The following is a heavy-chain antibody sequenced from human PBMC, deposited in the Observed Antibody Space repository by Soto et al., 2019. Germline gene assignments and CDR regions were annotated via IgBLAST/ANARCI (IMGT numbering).Heavy chain of an antibody. J-gene: IGHJ4*02. CDR3: ARWQDYSDSNGYYADY. CDR1: GYSFISYW. D-gene: IGHD3-22*01. Sequence: EVQLVQSGAEVKKPGESLKISCKASGYSFISYWIGWLRQMPGKGLEWMGITYPSDSDATYSPSFQGQVTISVDKSITTAYLQWSSLKASDTAIYFCARWQDYSDSNGYYADYWGQGTLVTVSS. CDR2: TYPSDSDA. V-gene: IGHV5-51*01.